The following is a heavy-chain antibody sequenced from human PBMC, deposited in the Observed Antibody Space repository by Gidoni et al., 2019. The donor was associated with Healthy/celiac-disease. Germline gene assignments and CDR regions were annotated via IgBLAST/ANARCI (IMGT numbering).Heavy chain of an antibody. Sequence: QVQLQQWGAGQLQPSETLSLTCAVSGGSFSGYYWSWIRQPPGKGLEWIGEINHSGSTNYNPSLKSRVTISVDTSKNQFSLKLSSVTAADTAVYYCARFKSSSWYLDYWGQGTLVTVSS. CDR2: INHSGST. CDR1: GGSFSGYY. CDR3: ARFKSSSWYLDY. D-gene: IGHD6-13*01. J-gene: IGHJ4*02. V-gene: IGHV4-34*01.